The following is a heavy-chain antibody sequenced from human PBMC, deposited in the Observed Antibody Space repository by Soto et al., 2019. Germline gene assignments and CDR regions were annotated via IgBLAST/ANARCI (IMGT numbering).Heavy chain of an antibody. J-gene: IGHJ4*02. CDR3: ARYRLAAAAPDY. CDR2: IIPILGTA. V-gene: IGHV1-69*13. Sequence: SVKVSCKASGGTFSSYAISWVRQAPGQGLEWMGGIIPILGTANYAQKFQGRVTITADESTSTAYMELSSLRSEDTAVYYCARYRLAAAAPDYWGQGTLVTVS. CDR1: GGTFSSYA. D-gene: IGHD6-13*01.